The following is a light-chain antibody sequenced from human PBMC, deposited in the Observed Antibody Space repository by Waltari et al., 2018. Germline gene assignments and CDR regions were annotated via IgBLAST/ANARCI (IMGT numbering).Light chain of an antibody. CDR1: QSVTSN. Sequence: EIVMTQSPATLSVSPGERATLSCKASQSVTSNLAWYQQKPGQAPRLLIYGAYTRATGIPVRFSGNGFGTEFTLTISSLQSEDFAIYYCHQYNNWPPYTFGQGTKLEIK. J-gene: IGKJ2*01. CDR3: HQYNNWPPYT. V-gene: IGKV3-15*01. CDR2: GAY.